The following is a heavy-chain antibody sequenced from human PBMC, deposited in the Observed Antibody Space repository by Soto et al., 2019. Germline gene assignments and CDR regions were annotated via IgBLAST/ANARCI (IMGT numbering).Heavy chain of an antibody. V-gene: IGHV4-31*03. CDR2: IYYSGST. J-gene: IGHJ4*02. Sequence: SETLSLTCTVSGGSISSGGYYWSWIRQHPGKGLEWIGYIYYSGSTYYNPSLKSRVTISVDTSKNQFSLKLSSVTAADTAVYYCARDSSGYYYWGYYFDYWGQGTLVTVSS. CDR1: GGSISSGGYY. D-gene: IGHD3-22*01. CDR3: ARDSSGYYYWGYYFDY.